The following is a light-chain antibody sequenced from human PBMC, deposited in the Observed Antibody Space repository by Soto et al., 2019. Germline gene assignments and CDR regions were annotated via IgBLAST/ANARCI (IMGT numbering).Light chain of an antibody. CDR1: HSISTY. CDR3: QQSYSSPYT. V-gene: IGKV1-39*01. CDR2: TTS. Sequence: DIQLTQSPSSLSASVGDRVTITCRASHSISTYLNWYQQKPGKAPSLLIYTTSSLQSGVPSRFSGSGSGTDFTLTIGGLQPADFAIYYRQQSYSSPYTFGLGTKVQIK. J-gene: IGKJ2*01.